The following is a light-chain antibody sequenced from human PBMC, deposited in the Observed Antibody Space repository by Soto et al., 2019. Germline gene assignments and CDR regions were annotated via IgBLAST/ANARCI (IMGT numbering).Light chain of an antibody. CDR2: GAS. Sequence: EIVITQSPATLSVSPGERATLSCRASQSVSSNLAWYQQKPGQAPRLLIYGASTRATDIPARFSGSGSGTEFTLTISSLQSEALAVYYCQQYNNWPLTFGGGTKVEIK. CDR3: QQYNNWPLT. J-gene: IGKJ4*01. V-gene: IGKV3-15*01. CDR1: QSVSSN.